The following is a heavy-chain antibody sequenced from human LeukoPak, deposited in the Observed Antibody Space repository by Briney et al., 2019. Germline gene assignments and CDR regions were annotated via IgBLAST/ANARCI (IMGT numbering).Heavy chain of an antibody. CDR1: GFTFSSYG. V-gene: IGHV3-30*18. D-gene: IGHD3-22*01. CDR3: AKEVYDSSDGGAFDI. Sequence: PGRFPRLSCAASGFTFSSYGMHWVRQAPGKGLEWVAVISYDGSNKYYADSVKGRFTISRDNSKNTLYLQMNSLRAEDTAVYYCAKEVYDSSDGGAFDIWGQGTMVTVSS. J-gene: IGHJ3*02. CDR2: ISYDGSNK.